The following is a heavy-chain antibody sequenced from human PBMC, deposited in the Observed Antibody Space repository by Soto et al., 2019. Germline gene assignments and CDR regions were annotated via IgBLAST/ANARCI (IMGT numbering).Heavy chain of an antibody. D-gene: IGHD3-10*01. CDR2: ISGSGGST. Sequence: GSLRLSCAASGFTFSSYAMNWVRQAPGKGLEWVSAISGSGGSTYYTASVKGRFTVSRDNSKSTLYLQMNSLRAEDTAIYYCARYGELLNWGQGNLVTVSS. J-gene: IGHJ4*02. V-gene: IGHV3-23*01. CDR1: GFTFSSYA. CDR3: ARYGELLN.